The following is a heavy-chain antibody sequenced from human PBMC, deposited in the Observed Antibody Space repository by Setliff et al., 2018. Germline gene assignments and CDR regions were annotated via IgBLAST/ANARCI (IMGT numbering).Heavy chain of an antibody. D-gene: IGHD5-18*01. CDR2: ISVYNGDT. CDR3: ARAPSVELVTIRTNSWFTY. J-gene: IGHJ4*02. Sequence: ASVKVSCKASGYTFRNYAFAWVRQAPGQGLEWVGWISVYNGDTNYAQKFQGGVTLTTDTSTSTAYMELRSLTSDDSAFYYCARAPSVELVTIRTNSWFTYWGQGTRVTVSS. CDR1: GYTFRNYA. V-gene: IGHV1-18*01.